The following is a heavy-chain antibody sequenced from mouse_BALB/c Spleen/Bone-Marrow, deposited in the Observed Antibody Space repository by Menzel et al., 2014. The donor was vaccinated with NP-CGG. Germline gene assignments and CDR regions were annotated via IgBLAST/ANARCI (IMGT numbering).Heavy chain of an antibody. Sequence: EVQLQQSGPSLVKPSQTLSLTCSVTGDSITSGYWNWVRKFPGNKLEYMGYISYSGSTYYNPSLKSRISITRGTSKNQYYLQMNSGTTEDTATYYCARYKGYYDHDGDYFDYWGQGTTLTVSS. D-gene: IGHD2-4*01. CDR3: ARYKGYYDHDGDYFDY. V-gene: IGHV3-8*02. J-gene: IGHJ2*01. CDR1: GDSITSGY. CDR2: ISYSGST.